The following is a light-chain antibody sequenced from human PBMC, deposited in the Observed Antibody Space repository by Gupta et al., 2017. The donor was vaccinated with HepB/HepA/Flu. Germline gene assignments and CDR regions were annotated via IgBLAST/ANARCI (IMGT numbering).Light chain of an antibody. CDR2: NVT. CDR1: SRDIGRYNS. J-gene: IGLJ2*01. CDR3: SSYGALGI. V-gene: IGLV2-14*03. Sequence: QSALTQPASVSGSPGQSTALPCTGTSRDIGRYNSVSWYQQHPGKAPKLLISNVTYRPSGISSRFSGSKSGNTASLTISGLQAEDEAHYFCSSYGALGIFGGGTMLTVL.